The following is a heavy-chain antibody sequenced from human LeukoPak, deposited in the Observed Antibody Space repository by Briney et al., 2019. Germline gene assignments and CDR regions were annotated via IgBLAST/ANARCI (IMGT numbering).Heavy chain of an antibody. Sequence: SETLSLTCTVSSGSISSYYWSWIRQPPGKGLEWIGYIYCSGTTNYSPSLKSRVTISVDTSKNQFSLKLSSVTAADTAVYYCARVPPWDGGDYWGQGTLVTVSS. CDR3: ARVPPWDGGDY. CDR2: IYCSGTT. D-gene: IGHD4-23*01. CDR1: SGSISSYY. V-gene: IGHV4-59*01. J-gene: IGHJ4*02.